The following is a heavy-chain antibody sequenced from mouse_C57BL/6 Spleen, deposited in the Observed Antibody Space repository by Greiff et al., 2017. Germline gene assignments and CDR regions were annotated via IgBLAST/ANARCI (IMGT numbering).Heavy chain of an antibody. D-gene: IGHD1-1*01. CDR1: GFTFSSYT. Sequence: EVKVVESGGGLVKPGGSLKLSCAASGFTFSSYTMSWVRQTPETRLEWVATISGGGGNTYYPDSVKGRFTISRDNAKNALYLQMSSLRSEDTALYYCARQDNGSSYGYFDYWGQGTTLTVSS. J-gene: IGHJ2*01. CDR2: ISGGGGNT. V-gene: IGHV5-9*01. CDR3: ARQDNGSSYGYFDY.